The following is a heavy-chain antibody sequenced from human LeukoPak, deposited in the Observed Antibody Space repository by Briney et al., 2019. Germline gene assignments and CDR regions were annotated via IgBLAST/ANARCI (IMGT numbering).Heavy chain of an antibody. CDR2: INPNSGGT. CDR3: ASTKETGYPLNVY. J-gene: IGHJ4*02. Sequence: ASVKVSCKASGYTFTDYYMHWVRQAPGQGLEWMGWINPNSGGTNYAQKFQGRVTMTRDTSISTAYMELSRLRSDDTAVYYCASTKETGYPLNVYWGQGTLVTVSS. V-gene: IGHV1-2*02. CDR1: GYTFTDYY. D-gene: IGHD3-9*01.